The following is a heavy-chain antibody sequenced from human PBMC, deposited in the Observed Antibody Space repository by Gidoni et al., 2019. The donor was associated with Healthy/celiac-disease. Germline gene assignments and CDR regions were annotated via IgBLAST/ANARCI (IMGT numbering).Heavy chain of an antibody. Sequence: EVQLVESGGGLVQPGGSLRLSCAASGFTVSSNYMSWVRQAPGKGLEWVSVIYSGGSTYYADSVKGRFTISRDNSKNTLDLQMNSLRAEDTAVYYCARAVAAYYFDYWGQGTLVTVSS. D-gene: IGHD6-19*01. CDR3: ARAVAAYYFDY. CDR1: GFTVSSNY. V-gene: IGHV3-66*01. J-gene: IGHJ4*02. CDR2: IYSGGST.